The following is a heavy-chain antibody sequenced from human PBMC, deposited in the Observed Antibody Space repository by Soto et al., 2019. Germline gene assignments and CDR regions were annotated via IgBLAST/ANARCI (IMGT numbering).Heavy chain of an antibody. CDR1: GYTFTSYA. CDR2: INAGNGNT. CDR3: ARDIPYYDFWSGYSGGFGDY. J-gene: IGHJ4*02. V-gene: IGHV1-3*01. D-gene: IGHD3-3*01. Sequence: GASVKVSCKASGYTFTSYAMHWVRQAPGQRLEWMGWINAGNGNTKYSQKFQGRVTITRDTSASTAYMELSSLRSEDTAVYYCARDIPYYDFWSGYSGGFGDYWGQGTLVTVSS.